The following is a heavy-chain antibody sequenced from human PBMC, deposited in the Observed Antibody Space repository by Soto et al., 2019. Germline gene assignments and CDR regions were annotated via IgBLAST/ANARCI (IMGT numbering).Heavy chain of an antibody. Sequence: AASLKVSWKSSGGTLSSYASSWVLQAPGQGLEWMGGIIPIFGTANYAQKFQGRVTITADESTSTAYMELSSLRSEDTAVYYCAVVDIVATTRSGAYYYYYGMDVWGQGTTVTVSS. J-gene: IGHJ6*02. CDR3: AVVDIVATTRSGAYYYYYGMDV. V-gene: IGHV1-69*13. CDR1: GGTLSSYA. D-gene: IGHD5-12*01. CDR2: IIPIFGTA.